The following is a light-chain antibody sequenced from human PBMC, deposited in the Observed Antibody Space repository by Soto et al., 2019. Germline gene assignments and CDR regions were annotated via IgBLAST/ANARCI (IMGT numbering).Light chain of an antibody. CDR3: NSYTSTSTLGV. V-gene: IGLV2-14*01. Sequence: QSVLTQPASVSGSPGQSITLTCTGTNSDVGNDASVSWYQQYPGKAPKLIIFEVTNRPSGVSHRFSGSKSGNTASLTISGLQTEDEADYYFNSYTSTSTLGVFGTGTKVTVL. J-gene: IGLJ1*01. CDR1: NSDVGNDAS. CDR2: EVT.